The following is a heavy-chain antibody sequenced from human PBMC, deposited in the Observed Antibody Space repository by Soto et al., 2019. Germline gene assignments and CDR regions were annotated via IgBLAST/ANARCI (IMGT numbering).Heavy chain of an antibody. D-gene: IGHD1-7*01. V-gene: IGHV3-23*01. Sequence: EVQLLESGGGLVQPGGSLRLSCAASGFTFSSYAMSWVRQAPGKGLEWVSSVSGSSGSKSYADSVKGRVTISRDNSKSTVYLQINSLIAEDTAVYFCAKDWCSGTTCYCLENWGQGTLVTVSS. CDR2: VSGSSGSK. CDR1: GFTFSSYA. CDR3: AKDWCSGTTCYCLEN. J-gene: IGHJ4*02.